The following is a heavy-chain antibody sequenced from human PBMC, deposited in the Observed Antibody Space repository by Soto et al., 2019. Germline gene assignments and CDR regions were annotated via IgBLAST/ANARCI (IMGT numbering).Heavy chain of an antibody. J-gene: IGHJ4*02. V-gene: IGHV4-59*01. CDR1: GGSISSYY. CDR2: ISDSGSS. CDR3: ASFDILTGYSDY. Sequence: PSETLSLTCTFSGGSISSYYWSWIRQPPGKGLDWIGYISDSGSSNYNPSLRTRVTMLVDTSKNQFSLKLSSVTAADTAVYYCASFDILTGYSDYWGQGTLVTVSS. D-gene: IGHD3-9*01.